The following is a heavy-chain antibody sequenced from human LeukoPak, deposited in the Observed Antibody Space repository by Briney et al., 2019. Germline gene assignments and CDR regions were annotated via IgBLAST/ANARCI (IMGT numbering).Heavy chain of an antibody. CDR2: IIPIFGTA. J-gene: IGHJ3*02. V-gene: IGHV1-69*05. CDR3: ASPYYYDSSGYPDVFDI. CDR1: GGTFSSYA. D-gene: IGHD3-22*01. Sequence: SVKVSCKASGGTFSSYAISWVRQAPGQGLEWMGRIIPIFGTANYAQKFQGRVTITTDESTSTAYMELSSLRSEDTAVYYCASPYYYDSSGYPDVFDIWGQGTMVTVSS.